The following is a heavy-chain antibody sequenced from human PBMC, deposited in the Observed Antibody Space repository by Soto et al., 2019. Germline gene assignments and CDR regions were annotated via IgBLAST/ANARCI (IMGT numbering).Heavy chain of an antibody. V-gene: IGHV4-59*08. J-gene: IGHJ6*02. Sequence: SETLSLTCTVSGGSISGYYWSWIRQPPGKELQYIGYIYYSESTNYNPSLKSRVTISDDTSTNQFSLTLSSVTAADTAVYYCVRTSYDDILGYYDMDVWGQGTTVTVSS. CDR1: GGSISGYY. CDR3: VRTSYDDILGYYDMDV. D-gene: IGHD3-16*01. CDR2: IYYSEST.